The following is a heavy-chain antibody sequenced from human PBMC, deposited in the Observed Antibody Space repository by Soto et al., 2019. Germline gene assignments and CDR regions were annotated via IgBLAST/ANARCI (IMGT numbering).Heavy chain of an antibody. CDR1: GGTFSSYA. CDR3: ARSPGGSSSLDIYYYYYYGMDV. D-gene: IGHD2-15*01. Sequence: QVQLVQSGAEVKKPGSSVKVSCKAPGGTFSSYAISWVRQAPGQGLEWMGGVIPIFGTAKYAQKLQGRVTITADESTSTGYMELRSLRSEDTAVYYCARSPGGSSSLDIYYYYYYGMDVWGQGTTVTVSS. V-gene: IGHV1-69*01. J-gene: IGHJ6*02. CDR2: VIPIFGTA.